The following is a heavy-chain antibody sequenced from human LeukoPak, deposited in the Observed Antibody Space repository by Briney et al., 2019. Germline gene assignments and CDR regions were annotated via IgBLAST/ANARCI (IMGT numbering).Heavy chain of an antibody. J-gene: IGHJ5*02. Sequence: HPGGSLRLPCAASGFRFSSYGMHWVRQAPGKGLEWVAVISDDGSKIYYGDSVKGRFTISRDNSKNTLNLQMDSLRADDTAVYYCGKGPGYSVYDNLPHHWGQGTLVTVSS. CDR2: ISDDGSKI. V-gene: IGHV3-30*18. D-gene: IGHD5/OR15-5a*01. CDR3: GKGPGYSVYDNLPHH. CDR1: GFRFSSYG.